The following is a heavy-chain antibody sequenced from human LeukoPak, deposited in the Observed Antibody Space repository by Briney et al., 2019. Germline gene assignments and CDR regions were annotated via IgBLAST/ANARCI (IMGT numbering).Heavy chain of an antibody. D-gene: IGHD2-15*01. CDR2: ISSSSSYI. CDR1: GFTFSSYS. Sequence: GGSLRLSCAASGFTFSSYSMNWVRQAPGKGLEWVSSISSSSSYIYYADSVKGRFTISRDNAKNSLYLQMNSLRAEDTAVYYCARVPVVVAASYFDYWGQGTLVTVFS. J-gene: IGHJ4*02. V-gene: IGHV3-21*01. CDR3: ARVPVVVAASYFDY.